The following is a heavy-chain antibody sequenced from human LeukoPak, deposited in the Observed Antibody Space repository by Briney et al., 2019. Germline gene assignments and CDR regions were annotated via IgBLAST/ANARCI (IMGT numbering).Heavy chain of an antibody. J-gene: IGHJ3*02. CDR1: GDSISNYY. Sequence: SETLSLTCTVSGDSISNYYWTWIRQPAGKGLEWIGRIYTSGTTNYSPSLKSRVTMSVDTSKNHFSLKLSSVTAADTAVYYCARSLAAAEFDIWGQGTMVTVSS. V-gene: IGHV4-4*07. CDR2: IYTSGTT. CDR3: ARSLAAAEFDI. D-gene: IGHD6-13*01.